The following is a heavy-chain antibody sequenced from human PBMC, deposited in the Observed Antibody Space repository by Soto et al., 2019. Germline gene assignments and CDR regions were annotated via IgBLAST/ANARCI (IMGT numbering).Heavy chain of an antibody. CDR3: ARGSSSSSTFDY. Sequence: PSETLSLTCTVTGGSINSGSYYWSWIRQHPGKGLEWIGNINYSGSTYYNPSLKSRVTISVDTSKNQFSLKLSSVTAADTAVYYCARGSSSSSTFDYWGQGTLVTVSS. CDR1: GGSINSGSYY. CDR2: INYSGST. V-gene: IGHV4-31*03. J-gene: IGHJ4*02. D-gene: IGHD6-6*01.